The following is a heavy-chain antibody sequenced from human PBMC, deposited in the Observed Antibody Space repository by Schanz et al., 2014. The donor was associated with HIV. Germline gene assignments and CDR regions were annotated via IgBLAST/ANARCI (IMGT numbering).Heavy chain of an antibody. D-gene: IGHD2-21*01. V-gene: IGHV3-74*01. CDR2: MDLDGSTT. CDR1: GFTFSNYW. J-gene: IGHJ4*02. CDR3: TREGNYYGGSVPGH. Sequence: EVQLVESGGDLVQPGGSLRLSCAASGFTFSNYWMHWVRQAPGKGLVWVSRMDLDGSTTNYADSVKGRFTISRDNSNNVLFLHMPTLRAEDTATYYCTREGNYYGGSVPGHWGQGALVSVSS.